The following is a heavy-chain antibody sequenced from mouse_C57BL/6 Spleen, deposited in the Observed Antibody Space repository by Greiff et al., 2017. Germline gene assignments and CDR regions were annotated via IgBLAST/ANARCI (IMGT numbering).Heavy chain of an antibody. D-gene: IGHD2-1*01. CDR1: GFTFSSYA. J-gene: IGHJ4*01. Sequence: EVHLVESGGGLVKPGGSLKLSCAASGFTFSSYAMSWVRQTPEKRLEWVATISDGGSYTYYPDNVKGRFTISRDNAKNNLYLQMSHLKSEDTAMYYCASLYGNYAMDYWGQGTSVTVSS. CDR3: ASLYGNYAMDY. V-gene: IGHV5-4*01. CDR2: ISDGGSYT.